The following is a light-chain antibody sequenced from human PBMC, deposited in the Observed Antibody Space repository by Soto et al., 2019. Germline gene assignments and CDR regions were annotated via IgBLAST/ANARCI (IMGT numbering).Light chain of an antibody. J-gene: IGKJ2*01. CDR2: AAS. V-gene: IGKV1-39*01. Sequence: DIQMTQSPSSLSASVGDRVTITCRASQSISSYLNWYQQKPGTAPKLLIYAASSLQSWVPSRFSGSGSGTDFTLTISSLQPEDFATYYCQQSYSTPYTFGQGTNLEIK. CDR3: QQSYSTPYT. CDR1: QSISSY.